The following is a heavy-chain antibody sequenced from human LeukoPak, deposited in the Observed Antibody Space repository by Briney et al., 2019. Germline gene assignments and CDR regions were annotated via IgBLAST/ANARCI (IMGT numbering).Heavy chain of an antibody. CDR1: GFTFSSYA. CDR2: ISYDGSNK. Sequence: GGSLRLSCAASGFTFSSYAMHWVRQAPGKGLEWVAVISYDGSNKYYADSVKGRFAISRDNSKNTLYLQMNSLRAEDTAVYYCARDLRRYSSSWDQGYWGQGTLVTVSS. D-gene: IGHD6-13*01. J-gene: IGHJ4*02. CDR3: ARDLRRYSSSWDQGY. V-gene: IGHV3-30*09.